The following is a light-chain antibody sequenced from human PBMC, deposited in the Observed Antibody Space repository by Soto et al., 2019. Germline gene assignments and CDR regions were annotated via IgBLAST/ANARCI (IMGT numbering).Light chain of an antibody. Sequence: DIQMTQSPSFVSASVGDRVTVTCRASQGIGNWLAWYQQKPGKAPKLLIYTASTLGSGVPSRFSGSGSGTDFTLTISSLQPEDFATYYCQQASAFPITFGQGTRLEIK. V-gene: IGKV1-12*01. J-gene: IGKJ5*01. CDR2: TAS. CDR3: QQASAFPIT. CDR1: QGIGNW.